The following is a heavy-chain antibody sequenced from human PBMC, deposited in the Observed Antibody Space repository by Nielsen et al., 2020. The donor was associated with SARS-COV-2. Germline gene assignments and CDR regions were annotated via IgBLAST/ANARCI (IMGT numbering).Heavy chain of an antibody. D-gene: IGHD5-12*01. Sequence: SETLSLTCIVSGDSISSYHWSWIRQPPGKGLEWIGYFFPVGKTDYNPSLKSRVTITMDRSRNHFSLKMNSVTAADTAVYYCARGGGVWERGYSGYPPMDVWGQGTTVTVSS. V-gene: IGHV4-59*01. CDR1: GDSISSYH. CDR2: FFPVGKT. CDR3: ARGGGVWERGYSGYPPMDV. J-gene: IGHJ6*02.